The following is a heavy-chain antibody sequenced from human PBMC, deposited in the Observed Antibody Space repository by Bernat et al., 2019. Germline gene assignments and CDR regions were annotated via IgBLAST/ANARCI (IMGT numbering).Heavy chain of an antibody. CDR3: ARDIPRYYYDSSGYGDAFDI. D-gene: IGHD3-22*01. J-gene: IGHJ3*02. V-gene: IGHV1-18*01. Sequence: QVQLVQSGDEVKKPGASVKVSCKASGYTFTSYGISWVRQAPGQGLEWMGWISAYNGNTNYAQKLQGRVTMTTDTSTSTAYMELRSLRSDDTAVYYCARDIPRYYYDSSGYGDAFDIWGQGTMVTVSS. CDR2: ISAYNGNT. CDR1: GYTFTSYG.